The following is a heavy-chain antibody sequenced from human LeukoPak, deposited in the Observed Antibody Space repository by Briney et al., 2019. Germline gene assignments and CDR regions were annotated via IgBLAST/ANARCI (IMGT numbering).Heavy chain of an antibody. CDR1: GFTFSSYS. CDR2: ISSSSSTI. J-gene: IGHJ4*01. CDR3: AKGIYSSGWSYFDY. Sequence: PGGSLRLSCAASGFTFSSYSMNWVRQAPGKGLEWVSYISSSSSTIYYADSVKGRFTISRDNSKNTLYLQMNSLRAEDTAVYYCAKGIYSSGWSYFDYWGHGTLVTVSS. D-gene: IGHD6-19*01. V-gene: IGHV3-48*01.